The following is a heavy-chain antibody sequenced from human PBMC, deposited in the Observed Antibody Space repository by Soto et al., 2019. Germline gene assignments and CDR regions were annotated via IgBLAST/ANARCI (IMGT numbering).Heavy chain of an antibody. CDR2: ITPFSGDV. CDR1: GNTFTYRY. D-gene: IGHD1-26*01. Sequence: QLQLVQSGAEVKKTGSSVTVSCKALGNTFTYRYLHWVRQAHGQALEWMGWITPFSGDVNYAPKCQELVTITRERSINTASMQMSSLRSEDTAMYFCASGGLGSGPFTWELPDHWGQGTLVTVSS. CDR3: ASGGLGSGPFTWELPDH. J-gene: IGHJ4*02. V-gene: IGHV1-45*02.